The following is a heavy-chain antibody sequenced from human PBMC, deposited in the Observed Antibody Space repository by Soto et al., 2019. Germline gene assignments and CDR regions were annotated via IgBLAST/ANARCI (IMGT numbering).Heavy chain of an antibody. J-gene: IGHJ4*02. D-gene: IGHD3-9*01. V-gene: IGHV1-18*01. CDR1: GYTFGHFY. Sequence: QVQLVQSGAEVKRPGDSVKVSCQASGYTFGHFYITWVRQAPGQGLEWMGAISPHNRNTNYAEKFRGRVTMTTDTSTTTAYMELRSLRSDDTTVYYCARDEGGYDILTGYYKAHHFDQWGQGALVTVSS. CDR2: ISPHNRNT. CDR3: ARDEGGYDILTGYYKAHHFDQ.